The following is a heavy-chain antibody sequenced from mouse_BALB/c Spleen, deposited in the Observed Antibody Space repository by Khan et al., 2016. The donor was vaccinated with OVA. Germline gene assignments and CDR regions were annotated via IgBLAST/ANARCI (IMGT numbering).Heavy chain of an antibody. CDR3: ARLVAY. V-gene: IGHV3-2*02. Sequence: VQLVQSGPGLVKPSQSLSLTCTVTGYSITSDYACYWSRQPPGNRLEWMGYRHYSGGTSYLPSLKSRIPITRDTSNHQFFLQLNSVTAEDSATYYCARLVAYWGQGTLVTVSA. CDR1: GYSITSDYA. J-gene: IGHJ3*01. CDR2: RHYSGGT.